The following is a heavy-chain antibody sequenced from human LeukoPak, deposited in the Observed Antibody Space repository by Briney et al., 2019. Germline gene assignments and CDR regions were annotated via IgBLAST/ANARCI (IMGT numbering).Heavy chain of an antibody. CDR2: IIGSGGST. V-gene: IGHV3-23*01. CDR1: GFTFSSYA. D-gene: IGHD3-22*01. Sequence: GGSLRLSCAASGFTFSSYAMSWVRQAPGKGLEWVSAIIGSGGSTYYADSVKGRFTISRDNSKNTLYLQMNSLRAEDTAVYYCAKSYYDSSGYYGDAFDIWGQGTMVTVSS. J-gene: IGHJ3*02. CDR3: AKSYYDSSGYYGDAFDI.